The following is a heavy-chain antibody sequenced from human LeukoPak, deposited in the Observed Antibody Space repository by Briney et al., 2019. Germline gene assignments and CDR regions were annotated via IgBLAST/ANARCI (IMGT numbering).Heavy chain of an antibody. Sequence: GGSLRLSCTASGFTSSDYFMSWIRQAPGKGLEWISQISRSGTTIYYADSVRGRFTISRDNAKNTLYLQMNSLRAEDTAVYYCAKELSYYYGSGSPPPTEDYWGQGTLVTVSS. CDR3: AKELSYYYGSGSPPPTEDY. V-gene: IGHV3-11*01. J-gene: IGHJ4*02. CDR1: GFTSSDYF. CDR2: ISRSGTTI. D-gene: IGHD3-10*01.